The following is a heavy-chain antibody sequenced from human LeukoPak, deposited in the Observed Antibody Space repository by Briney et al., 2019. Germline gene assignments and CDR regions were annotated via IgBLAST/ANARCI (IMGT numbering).Heavy chain of an antibody. CDR3: AKGIAVAGPYYFDY. D-gene: IGHD6-19*01. J-gene: IGHJ4*02. CDR2: ISGSGGST. V-gene: IGHV3-23*01. CDR1: GFTFSSYA. Sequence: GGSLRLSCAASGFTFSSYAMSWVRQVPGKGLEWVSVISGSGGSTYYADSVKGRFTISRDNSKNTLYLQMNSLRAEDTAVYYCAKGIAVAGPYYFDYWGQGTLVTVSS.